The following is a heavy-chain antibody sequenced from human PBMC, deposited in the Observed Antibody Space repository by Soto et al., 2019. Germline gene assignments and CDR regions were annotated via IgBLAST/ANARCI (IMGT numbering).Heavy chain of an antibody. V-gene: IGHV3-48*02. CDR2: SSPRGDTI. CDR3: AKGPNTNVGWPYYFES. Sequence: PGGSLRLSCVASGFSLANYPMNWVRQTPGKGLEWISYSSPRGDTIYYADSVEGRFTISRDNARNSLSLHMSSLRDEDSALYYCAKGPNTNVGWPYYFESWGQGVPVTVSS. J-gene: IGHJ4*02. D-gene: IGHD6-19*01. CDR1: GFSLANYP.